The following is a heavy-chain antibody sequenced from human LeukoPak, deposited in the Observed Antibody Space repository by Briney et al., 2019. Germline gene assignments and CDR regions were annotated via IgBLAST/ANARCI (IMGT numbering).Heavy chain of an antibody. CDR3: AKHMSDGDYGYYFYYYSMDV. CDR1: GFTLNSYG. CDR2: ISGSGGRT. Sequence: GGSLRLSCTASGFTLNSYGMSWVRQAPGKGLEWVSGISGSGGRTYYADSVKGRFTVSRDSSKSTLYLQMNSLRAEDTAVYFCAKHMSDGDYGYYFYYYSMDVWGQGTTVTVSS. D-gene: IGHD4-17*01. V-gene: IGHV3-23*01. J-gene: IGHJ6*02.